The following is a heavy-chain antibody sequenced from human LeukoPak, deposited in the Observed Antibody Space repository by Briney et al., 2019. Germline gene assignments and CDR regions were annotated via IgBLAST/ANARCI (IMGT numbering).Heavy chain of an antibody. V-gene: IGHV3-72*01. Sequence: GGSLRLSCAASGFTFSDHYMDWVRQTPGKGREWVGLIRHKRNSYTTEYAASVKGRFTISRDDSKNSLYLQMNSLKADDTAVYYCSRGTVGATNYYYYYYYMDVWGKGTTVTVSS. J-gene: IGHJ6*03. CDR2: IRHKRNSYTT. CDR1: GFTFSDHY. D-gene: IGHD1-26*01. CDR3: SRGTVGATNYYYYYYYMDV.